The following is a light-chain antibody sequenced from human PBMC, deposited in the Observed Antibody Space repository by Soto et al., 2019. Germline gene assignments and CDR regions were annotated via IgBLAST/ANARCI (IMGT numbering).Light chain of an antibody. CDR3: QQYESFSAT. Sequence: DIQMTQSPSTLSASVGDRVTISCRASQSISSWLAWYQQKPGKAPKLLIYKASSLEIGVPSRFSGSGSGTQFTLTISGLQPDDFATYYCQQYESFSATFAPGTKVDI. J-gene: IGKJ1*01. CDR2: KAS. V-gene: IGKV1-5*03. CDR1: QSISSW.